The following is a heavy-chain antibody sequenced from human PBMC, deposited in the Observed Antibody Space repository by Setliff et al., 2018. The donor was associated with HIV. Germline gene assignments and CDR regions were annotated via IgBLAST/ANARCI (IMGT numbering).Heavy chain of an antibody. V-gene: IGHV4-59*08. CDR2: IYYSGNT. D-gene: IGHD3-22*01. CDR1: GASIRGHY. CDR3: ARSLVPSGYYYGRHAFDI. Sequence: SETLSLTCSVSGASIRGHYWSWIRQSPGKGLEWIGNIYYSGNTNYNPSFKSRVTISVDTSKNQFSLRVNSVTAADTVVYYCARSLVPSGYYYGRHAFDIWGQGTKVTVSS. J-gene: IGHJ3*02.